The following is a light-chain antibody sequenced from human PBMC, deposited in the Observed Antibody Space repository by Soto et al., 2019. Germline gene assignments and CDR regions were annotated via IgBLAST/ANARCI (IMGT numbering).Light chain of an antibody. V-gene: IGKV1-5*03. CDR1: QSISTW. CDR2: KAS. CDR3: QQYNSYSYT. J-gene: IGKJ2*01. Sequence: DIQMTQSPSTLSASVGDRVTITCRASQSISTWLAWYQQKPGRAPNLLIYKASRLEPGVPPRFSGSGSGTEFTLTISSLQPDDFASYYCQQYNSYSYTFGPGTKLEIK.